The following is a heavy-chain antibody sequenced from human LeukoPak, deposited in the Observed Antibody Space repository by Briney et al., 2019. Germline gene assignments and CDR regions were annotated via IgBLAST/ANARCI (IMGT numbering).Heavy chain of an antibody. CDR3: AKSYVNFYYGMDV. Sequence: PGWSLRLSCAASGFTFSNYAMSWVRQAPGKGLDWVSGISGSGDATYYADSVKGPFNISRDNSTNKVYLQMNSLRAEDTAVYYCAKSYVNFYYGMDVWGQGTTVTVYS. D-gene: IGHD2-8*01. V-gene: IGHV3-23*01. CDR2: ISGSGDAT. J-gene: IGHJ6*01. CDR1: GFTFSNYA.